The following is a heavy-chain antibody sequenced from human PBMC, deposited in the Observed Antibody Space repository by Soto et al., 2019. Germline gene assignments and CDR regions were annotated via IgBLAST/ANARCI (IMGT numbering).Heavy chain of an antibody. CDR3: ARSPANYYFWSGYPMDV. V-gene: IGHV3-30*03. D-gene: IGHD3-3*01. Sequence: PGGSLRLSCAASGFTFSSYGMHWVRQAQGKGLERVAVISYDGKNENYADSGKGRFTISRDNCKNTLYLLMNSLRAADTAVYDCARSPANYYFWSGYPMDVWGQGTAVTVPS. CDR1: GFTFSSYG. CDR2: ISYDGKNE. J-gene: IGHJ6*01.